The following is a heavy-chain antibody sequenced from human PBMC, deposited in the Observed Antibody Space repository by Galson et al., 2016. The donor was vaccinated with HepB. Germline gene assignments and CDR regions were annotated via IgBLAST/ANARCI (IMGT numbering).Heavy chain of an antibody. V-gene: IGHV4-59*01. Sequence: SETLSLTCTVSGDSISSYYWHWSRLPTGKGLEWIGYVHNSGYTTYNPSLNGRVTISMDTSKNQFSLKLSSVTAADTAVYYCAREYSSFDYVGHGILVTVSS. CDR2: VHNSGYT. CDR1: GDSISSYY. J-gene: IGHJ4*03. D-gene: IGHD6-19*01. CDR3: AREYSSFDY.